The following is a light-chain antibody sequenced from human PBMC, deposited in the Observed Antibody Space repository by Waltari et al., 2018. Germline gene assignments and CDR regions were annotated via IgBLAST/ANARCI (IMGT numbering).Light chain of an antibody. V-gene: IGKV3-15*01. Sequence: EIVITQSPATLSVSPGERATLSCRASQSVSSNLAWYQQKPRQAPRPLIYGASTRATGIPARFSGSGSGTEFTLTISSLQSEDFAVYYCQQYNNWLYTFGQGTKLEIK. J-gene: IGKJ2*01. CDR3: QQYNNWLYT. CDR1: QSVSSN. CDR2: GAS.